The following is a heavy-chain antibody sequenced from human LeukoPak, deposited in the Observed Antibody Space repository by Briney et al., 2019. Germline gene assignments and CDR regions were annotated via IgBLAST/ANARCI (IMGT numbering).Heavy chain of an antibody. V-gene: IGHV3-23*01. CDR1: GFTFSSYG. CDR3: AKDCSSTSCRDY. J-gene: IGHJ4*02. D-gene: IGHD2-2*01. CDR2: ISGSGGST. Sequence: PGGSLRLSCAASGFTFSSYGMSWVRQAPGKGLEWVSAISGSGGSTYYADSVKGRFTISRDNSKNTLYLQMNSLRAEDTAVYYCAKDCSSTSCRDYWGQGTLVTVSS.